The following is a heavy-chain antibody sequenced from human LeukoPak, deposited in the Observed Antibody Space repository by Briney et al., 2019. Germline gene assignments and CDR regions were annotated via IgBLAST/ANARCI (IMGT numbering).Heavy chain of an antibody. V-gene: IGHV3-21*01. CDR3: ARGPYCSSASCYKYYYGMDV. Sequence: GGSLRLSCAASGFTFSSYSMNWVRLAPGKGLEWVSSISSSSSYIYYADSVKGRFTISRDNAKNSLYLQMNSLRAEDTAVYYCARGPYCSSASCYKYYYGMDVWGKGTTVTVSS. CDR2: ISSSSSYI. D-gene: IGHD2-2*02. CDR1: GFTFSSYS. J-gene: IGHJ6*04.